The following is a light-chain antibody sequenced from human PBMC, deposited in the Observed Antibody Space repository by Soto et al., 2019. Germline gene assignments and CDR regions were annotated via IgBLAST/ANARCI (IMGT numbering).Light chain of an antibody. Sequence: DIQMTQSLSTLSGSLGDRVTITCRSSQSISSWVAWYQKKSGKDPKILIYKASTLKSGVPSRFSGSGSGTEFNLTISRLQTDDFATYEGQQYNSYPSTFGQGTKVDIK. V-gene: IGKV1-5*03. J-gene: IGKJ1*01. CDR3: QQYNSYPST. CDR2: KAS. CDR1: QSISSW.